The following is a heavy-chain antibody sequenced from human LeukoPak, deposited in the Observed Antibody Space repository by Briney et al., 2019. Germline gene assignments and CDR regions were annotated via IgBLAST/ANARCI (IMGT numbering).Heavy chain of an antibody. CDR2: IYPGDSDT. Sequence: GGSLKISCKGSGYSFTSYWIGWVRQMPGKGLEWMGIIYPGDSDTRYSPSFQGQVTISADKSISTAYLQWSSLKASDTAMYYCARRRNSSGWYRDAFDIWGQGTMVTVSS. CDR1: GYSFTSYW. V-gene: IGHV5-51*01. CDR3: ARRRNSSGWYRDAFDI. J-gene: IGHJ3*02. D-gene: IGHD6-19*01.